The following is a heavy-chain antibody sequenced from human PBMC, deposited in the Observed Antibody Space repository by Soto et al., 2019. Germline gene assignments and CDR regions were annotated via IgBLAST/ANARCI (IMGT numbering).Heavy chain of an antibody. D-gene: IGHD3-3*01. CDR1: GFTFSSYA. Sequence: VGSLRLSCASSGFTFSSYAMSCVRHSPGKWLEWVSAISGSGGSTYYADSVKGRFAISRDNSKDTLYLQMNSLRAEDTAVYYCAKGLRWAEWLVSDDGMEVWGQGTTVNVS. J-gene: IGHJ6*01. CDR3: AKGLRWAEWLVSDDGMEV. CDR2: ISGSGGST. V-gene: IGHV3-23*01.